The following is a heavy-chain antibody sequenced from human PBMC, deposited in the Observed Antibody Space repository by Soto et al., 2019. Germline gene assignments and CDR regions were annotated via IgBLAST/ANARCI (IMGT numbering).Heavy chain of an antibody. CDR2: ISWNSGSI. CDR3: AKGFYDYGDYVDYYGMDV. CDR1: GFTFDDYA. Sequence: GGSLRLSCAASGFTFDDYAMHWVRQAPGKGLEWVSGISWNSGSIGYADSVKGRFTISRDNAKNSLYLQMNSLRAEDTALYYCAKGFYDYGDYVDYYGMDVWGQGTTVTVSS. V-gene: IGHV3-9*01. J-gene: IGHJ6*02. D-gene: IGHD4-17*01.